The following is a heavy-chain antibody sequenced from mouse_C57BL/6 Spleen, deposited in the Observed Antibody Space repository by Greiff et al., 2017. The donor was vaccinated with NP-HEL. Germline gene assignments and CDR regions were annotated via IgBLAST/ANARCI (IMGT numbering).Heavy chain of an antibody. CDR3: ARQGYYYGSSYLPYAMDY. J-gene: IGHJ4*01. CDR1: GFTFSDYG. Sequence: EVKLVESGGGLVQPGGSLKLSCAASGFTFSDYGMAWVRQAPRKGPEWVAFISNLAYSIYYADTVTGRFTISRENAKNTLYLEMSSLRSEDTAMYYCARQGYYYGSSYLPYAMDYWGQGTSVTVSS. D-gene: IGHD1-1*01. CDR2: ISNLAYSI. V-gene: IGHV5-15*01.